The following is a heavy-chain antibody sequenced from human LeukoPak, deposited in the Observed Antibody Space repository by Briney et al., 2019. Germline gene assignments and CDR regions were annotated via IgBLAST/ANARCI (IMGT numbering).Heavy chain of an antibody. CDR1: GYTFTGYY. CDR2: INPNSGGT. D-gene: IGHD4-23*01. V-gene: IGHV1-2*02. J-gene: IGHJ4*02. Sequence: ASVKVSCKASGYTFTGYYMHWVRQAPGQGLEWMGWINPNSGGTNYAQKFQGRVTMTRDTSISTAYMELSRLRSDDTAVYYCARGDYGGSSEFDYWGQGTLVTVSS. CDR3: ARGDYGGSSEFDY.